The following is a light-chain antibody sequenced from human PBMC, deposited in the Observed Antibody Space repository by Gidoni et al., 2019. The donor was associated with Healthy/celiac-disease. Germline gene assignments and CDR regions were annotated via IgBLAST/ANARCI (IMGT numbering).Light chain of an antibody. Sequence: EIVLTQSPGTLSLSPGERATLSCRASQSVSSSYLARYQQKPGPAPRLRIYGASSRATGIPTRFSGSGSGTDFTLTISRLEPEDFAVYYCQQYGSSPYTFGQGTKLEIK. CDR3: QQYGSSPYT. CDR2: GAS. V-gene: IGKV3-20*01. J-gene: IGKJ2*01. CDR1: QSVSSSY.